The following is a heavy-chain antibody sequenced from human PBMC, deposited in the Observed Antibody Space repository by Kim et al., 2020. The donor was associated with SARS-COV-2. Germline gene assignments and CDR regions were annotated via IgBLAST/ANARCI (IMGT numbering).Heavy chain of an antibody. V-gene: IGHV3-9*01. D-gene: IGHD3-10*01. J-gene: IGHJ5*02. Sequence: GGSLRLSCAASGFTFDDFAMHWVRQVPGKGLEWVSAISWNSGNMGYADSVKGRFTISRDNAKNSLYLQMRSLRPEDTAFYYCAKDTSPFGSGSYHWGQGTRVTVAS. CDR3: AKDTSPFGSGSYH. CDR2: ISWNSGNM. CDR1: GFTFDDFA.